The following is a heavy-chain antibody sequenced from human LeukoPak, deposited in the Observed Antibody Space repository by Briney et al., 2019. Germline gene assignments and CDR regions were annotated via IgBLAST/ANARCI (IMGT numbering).Heavy chain of an antibody. Sequence: PGGSLRLSCAASGFTFSSYSMNWVRQAPGKGLEWVSSISSSSSYIYYADSVKGRFTISRDNAKNTLYLQMNSLRAEDTAVYYCAREVAEGYYFDYWGQGTLVTVSS. V-gene: IGHV3-21*04. CDR1: GFTFSSYS. CDR3: AREVAEGYYFDY. D-gene: IGHD5-12*01. J-gene: IGHJ4*02. CDR2: ISSSSSYI.